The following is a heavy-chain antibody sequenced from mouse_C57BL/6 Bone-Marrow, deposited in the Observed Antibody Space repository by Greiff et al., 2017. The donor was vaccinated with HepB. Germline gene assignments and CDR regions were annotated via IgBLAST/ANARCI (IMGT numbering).Heavy chain of an antibody. D-gene: IGHD3-2*02. CDR3: VRQLRNYAMDY. J-gene: IGHJ4*01. CDR2: IHPNSGST. CDR1: GYTFTSYW. Sequence: VQLQQPGAELVKPGASVKLSCKASGYTFTSYWMHWVKQRPGQGLEWIGMIHPNSGSTNYNEKFKSKATLTVDKSSSTAYMQLSSLTSEDSAVYYCVRQLRNYAMDYWGQGTSVTVSS. V-gene: IGHV1-64*01.